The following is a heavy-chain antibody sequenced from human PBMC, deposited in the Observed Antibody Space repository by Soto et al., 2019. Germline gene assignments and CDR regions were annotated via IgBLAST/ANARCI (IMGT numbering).Heavy chain of an antibody. Sequence: GGSLRLSCAASGFTFSSYSMNWARQAPGKGLEWIAYIVSSSTTIFYADSVKGRFTISRDNAKSSLYLQMNSLRDEDTAVYYCARDNGMAGSFDPWGQGTLVTVSS. J-gene: IGHJ5*02. CDR1: GFTFSSYS. CDR2: IVSSSTTI. CDR3: ARDNGMAGSFDP. V-gene: IGHV3-48*02. D-gene: IGHD2-8*01.